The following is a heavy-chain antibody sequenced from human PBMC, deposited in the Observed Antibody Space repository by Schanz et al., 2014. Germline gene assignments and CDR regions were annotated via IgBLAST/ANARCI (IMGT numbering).Heavy chain of an antibody. Sequence: VQLVESGGGVVQPGTSLRLSCAASGFTFRGHAMHWVRQAPGKGLEYVSGISWNSGTAVYADSVKGRFTISRDDAKNSLYLQMNSLRAEDTALYYCAKDRQNRVNRVGYYYGMDVWGQGTTVTVSS. CDR1: GFTFRGHA. CDR3: AKDRQNRVNRVGYYYGMDV. J-gene: IGHJ6*02. D-gene: IGHD3-16*01. CDR2: ISWNSGTA. V-gene: IGHV3-9*01.